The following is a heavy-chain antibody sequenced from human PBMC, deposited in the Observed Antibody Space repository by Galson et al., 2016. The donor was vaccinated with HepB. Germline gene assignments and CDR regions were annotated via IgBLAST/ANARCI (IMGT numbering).Heavy chain of an antibody. CDR3: ARAWGRGRYYYSSGNLNLVGGLDI. CDR2: TYYRSKWYN. Sequence: RGLEWLGRTYYRSKWYNDYAVSVKSRITVNPDTSKNQFSLHLNSVTPEDTAVYYCARAWGRGRYYYSSGNLNLVGGLDIWGQGTTVSVSS. D-gene: IGHD3-10*01. V-gene: IGHV6-1*01. J-gene: IGHJ6*02.